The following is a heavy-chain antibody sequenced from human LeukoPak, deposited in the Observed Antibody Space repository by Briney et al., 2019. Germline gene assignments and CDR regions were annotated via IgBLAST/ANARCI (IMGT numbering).Heavy chain of an antibody. CDR3: ARHLYSYGSVSLDY. CDR1: GGSISSSRYY. J-gene: IGHJ4*02. V-gene: IGHV4-39*01. CDR2: IYYSGST. Sequence: SETLSLTCTVSGGSISSSRYYWGWIRQPPGKGLEWIGSIYYSGSTYYNPSLKSRVTISVDTSKNQFSLKLSSVPAADTAVYYCARHLYSYGSVSLDYWGQGTLVTVSS. D-gene: IGHD5-18*01.